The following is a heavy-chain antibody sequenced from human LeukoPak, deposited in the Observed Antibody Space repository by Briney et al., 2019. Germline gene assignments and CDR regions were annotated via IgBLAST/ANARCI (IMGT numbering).Heavy chain of an antibody. CDR2: INHSGST. Sequence: SETLSLTCAVYGGSFSGYYWSWIRHPPGKGLEWIGEINHSGSTNYNPSLKSRVTISVDTSKNQFSLKLSSVTAADTAVYYCARVQRRRYNWNDAGDYWGQGTLVTVSS. CDR1: GGSFSGYY. CDR3: ARVQRRRYNWNDAGDY. D-gene: IGHD1-1*01. J-gene: IGHJ4*02. V-gene: IGHV4-34*01.